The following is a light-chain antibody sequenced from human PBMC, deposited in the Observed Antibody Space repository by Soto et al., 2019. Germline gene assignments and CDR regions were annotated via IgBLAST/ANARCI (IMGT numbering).Light chain of an antibody. CDR3: QQRSDWPLT. V-gene: IGKV3-11*01. CDR1: QSVSNY. CDR2: DAV. Sequence: DIVVTHSPRALSLSPGERATLSCRASQSVSNYLAWYQQKPGQAPRLLIYDAVMRATGIPARFSARGSGTDFTLTISSLEPEDFGVYYCQQRSDWPLTFGGGTKVEIK. J-gene: IGKJ4*01.